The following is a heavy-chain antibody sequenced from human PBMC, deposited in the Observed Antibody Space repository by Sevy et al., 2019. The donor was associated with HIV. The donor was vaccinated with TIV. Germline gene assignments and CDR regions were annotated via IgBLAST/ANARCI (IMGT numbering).Heavy chain of an antibody. CDR1: GFSFDDYA. Sequence: SLRLSCAASGFSFDDYAMHWVRQAPGKGLEWVSGINWNSGSIHYADSVKGRYTISRDNAKNSLYLQMNSLRAEDTAFYYCAKGPTSAYGGSGGGDYFDSWGQGTLVTVSS. J-gene: IGHJ4*02. CDR2: INWNSGSI. CDR3: AKGPTSAYGGSGGGDYFDS. V-gene: IGHV3-9*01. D-gene: IGHD6-25*01.